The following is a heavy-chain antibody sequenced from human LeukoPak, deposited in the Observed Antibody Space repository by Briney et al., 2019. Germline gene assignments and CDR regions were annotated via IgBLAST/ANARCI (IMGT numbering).Heavy chain of an antibody. J-gene: IGHJ4*02. CDR3: AIQKADLITMIRGVIAY. CDR2: ISRTSSYI. Sequence: GGSLRLSCAASGFTFSSYSMNWVRQAPGKGLEWVSFISRTSSYIYYADSVKGRFTISRDNAKNSLYLQMNSLRAEDTAVYYCAIQKADLITMIRGVIAYWGQGTLVTVSS. V-gene: IGHV3-21*01. CDR1: GFTFSSYS. D-gene: IGHD3-10*01.